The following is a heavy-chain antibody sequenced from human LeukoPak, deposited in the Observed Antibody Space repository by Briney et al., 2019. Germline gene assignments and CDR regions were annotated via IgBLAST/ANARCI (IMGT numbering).Heavy chain of an antibody. CDR2: INHSGST. D-gene: IGHD6-13*01. Sequence: PSETLSLTCAVYGGSFSGYYWSWIRQPPGKGLEWIGEINHSGSTNYNPSLKSRVTISVDTSKNQFSLKLSSVTAADTAVYYCARGPTEAIIAAAGSAKLDYWGQGTLVTVSP. J-gene: IGHJ4*02. V-gene: IGHV4-34*01. CDR3: ARGPTEAIIAAAGSAKLDY. CDR1: GGSFSGYY.